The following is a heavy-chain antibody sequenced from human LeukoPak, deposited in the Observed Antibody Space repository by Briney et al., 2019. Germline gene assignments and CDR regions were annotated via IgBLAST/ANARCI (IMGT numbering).Heavy chain of an antibody. D-gene: IGHD3-22*01. CDR1: GYTFTGYS. CDR3: ARADSSGYYLPFDY. J-gene: IGHJ4*02. CDR2: INPDNGNT. Sequence: ASVKVSCKTSGYTFTGYSMHWVRQAPGQGLEWMGWINPDNGNTNYAQKLQGRVTMTTDTSTSTAYMELRSLRSDDTAVYYCARADSSGYYLPFDYWGQGTLVTVSS. V-gene: IGHV1-18*04.